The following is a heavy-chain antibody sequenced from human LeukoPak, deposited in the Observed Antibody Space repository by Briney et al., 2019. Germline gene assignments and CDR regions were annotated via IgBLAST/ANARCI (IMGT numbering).Heavy chain of an antibody. D-gene: IGHD5-18*01. J-gene: IGHJ4*02. CDR1: GFTVSSYW. V-gene: IGHV3-7*03. CDR3: AREEGYSYGQTGYFDY. Sequence: GGSLRLSCAASGFTVSSYWMSWVRQAPGKGLEWVANIKQDGSEKYYVDSVKGQFTISRDNAKNSLYLQMNSLRAEDTAVYYCAREEGYSYGQTGYFDYWGQGTLVTVSS. CDR2: IKQDGSEK.